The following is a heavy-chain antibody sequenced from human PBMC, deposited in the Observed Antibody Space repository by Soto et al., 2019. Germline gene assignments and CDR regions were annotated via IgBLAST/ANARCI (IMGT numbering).Heavy chain of an antibody. Sequence: SVKVSCKASGGTFSSYAISWVRQAPGQGLEWMGGIIPIFGTANYAQKFQGRVTITADESTSTAYMELSSLRSEDTAVYYCARSFYGTRYWYFDLWGRGTLVTVSS. CDR3: ARSFYGTRYWYFDL. CDR1: GGTFSSYA. J-gene: IGHJ2*01. D-gene: IGHD3-10*01. CDR2: IIPIFGTA. V-gene: IGHV1-69*13.